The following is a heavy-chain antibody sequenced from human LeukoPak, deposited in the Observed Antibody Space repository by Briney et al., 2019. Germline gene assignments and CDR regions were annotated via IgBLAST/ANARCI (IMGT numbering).Heavy chain of an antibody. V-gene: IGHV1-69*13. CDR2: IIPIFGTA. CDR3: ASFTVAGTGDNWFDP. D-gene: IGHD6-19*01. CDR1: GGTFSSYA. J-gene: IGHJ5*02. Sequence: EASVKVSCKASGGTFSSYAISWVRQAPGQGLEWMGGIIPIFGTANYAQKFQGRVTITADESTSTAYMELSSLRSEDTAVYYCASFTVAGTGDNWFDPWGQGTLVTVSS.